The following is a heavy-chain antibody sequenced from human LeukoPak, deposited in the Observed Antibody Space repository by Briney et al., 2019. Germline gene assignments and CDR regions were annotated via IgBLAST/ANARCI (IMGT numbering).Heavy chain of an antibody. V-gene: IGHV1-18*01. CDR1: GYTFSSYG. D-gene: IGHD3-22*01. CDR3: ARDYYDSSGYFDY. CDR2: ISVYTGNT. J-gene: IGHJ4*02. Sequence: WASVNVSCKASGYTFSSYGISWVRQAPGQGLEWMGWISVYTGNTNYAQKFQGRVTMTTDTSTSTAYMELRSLRSDDTAVYYCARDYYDSSGYFDYWGQGTLVTVSS.